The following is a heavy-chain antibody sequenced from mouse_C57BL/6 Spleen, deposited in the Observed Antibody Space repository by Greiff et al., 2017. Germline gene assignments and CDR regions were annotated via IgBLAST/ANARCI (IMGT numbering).Heavy chain of an antibody. CDR3: ARLDYYGSSSFAY. D-gene: IGHD1-1*01. J-gene: IGHJ3*01. CDR2: IYPGGGYT. CDR1: GYTFTHYW. Sequence: VMLVESGAELVRPGTSVKMSCKASGYTFTHYWIGWAKQRPGHGLEWIGSIYPGGGYTKYHEKFKGKATLTAAKSSSTAYMQFSSLTSEDSAIYYCARLDYYGSSSFAYWGQGTLVTVSA. V-gene: IGHV1-63*01.